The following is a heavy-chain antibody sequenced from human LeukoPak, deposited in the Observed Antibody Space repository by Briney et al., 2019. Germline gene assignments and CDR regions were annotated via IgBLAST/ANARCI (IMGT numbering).Heavy chain of an antibody. CDR1: GFTFSNYY. Sequence: GGSLRLSCAASGFTFSNYYMNWARQAPGKGLEWISSISGTSSYIFYADSMKGRFIVSRDNAKNSLFLQMNSLRAEDTAVYYCGRAGDYWGQGTLVTVSS. D-gene: IGHD7-27*01. V-gene: IGHV3-21*06. J-gene: IGHJ4*02. CDR3: GRAGDY. CDR2: ISGTSSYI.